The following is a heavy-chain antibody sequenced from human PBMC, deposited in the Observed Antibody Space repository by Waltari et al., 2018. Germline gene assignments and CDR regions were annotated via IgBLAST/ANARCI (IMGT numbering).Heavy chain of an antibody. CDR2: IYYSGST. CDR3: ARSEYYYDSSGYYFFWFDP. CDR1: GGSISSYY. J-gene: IGHJ5*02. Sequence: QVQLQESGPGLVKPSETLSLTCTVSGGSISSYYWSWIRQPPGKGLAWIGYIYYSGSTNYNPSLKSRVTISVDTSKNQFSLKLSSVTAADTAVYYCARSEYYYDSSGYYFFWFDPWGQGTLVTVSS. V-gene: IGHV4-59*01. D-gene: IGHD3-22*01.